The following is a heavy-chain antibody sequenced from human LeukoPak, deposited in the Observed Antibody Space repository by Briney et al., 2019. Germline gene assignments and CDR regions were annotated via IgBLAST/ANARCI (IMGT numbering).Heavy chain of an antibody. CDR3: ARDPKSGITIFGVVIYYYYMDV. Sequence: GGSLRLSCAASGFTFSSYEMNWVRQAPGKGLEWVSSISSSSSYIYYADSVKGRFTISRDNAKNSLYLQMNSLRAEDTAVYYCARDPKSGITIFGVVIYYYYMDVWGKGTTVTVS. D-gene: IGHD3-3*01. V-gene: IGHV3-21*01. CDR2: ISSSSSYI. J-gene: IGHJ6*03. CDR1: GFTFSSYE.